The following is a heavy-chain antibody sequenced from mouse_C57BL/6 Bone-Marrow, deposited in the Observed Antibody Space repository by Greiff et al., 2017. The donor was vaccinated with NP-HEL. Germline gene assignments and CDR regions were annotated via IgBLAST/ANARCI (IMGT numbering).Heavy chain of an antibody. CDR3: ATGSSHYYYAMDY. D-gene: IGHD1-1*01. CDR2: IWGVGST. J-gene: IGHJ4*01. Sequence: VQLKESGPGLVAPSQSLSITCTVSGFSLTSYGVDWVRQSPGKGLEWLGVIWGVGSTNYNSALKSRLSISKDNSKSQVFLKMNSLQTDDTAMYYCATGSSHYYYAMDYWGQGTSVTVSS. CDR1: GFSLTSYG. V-gene: IGHV2-6*01.